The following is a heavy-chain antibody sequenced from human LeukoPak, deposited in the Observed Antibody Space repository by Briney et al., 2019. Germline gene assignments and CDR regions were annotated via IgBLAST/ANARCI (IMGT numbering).Heavy chain of an antibody. CDR1: GYTFTGYY. Sequence: GASVKVSCKASGYTFTGYYMHWVRQAPGQGLEWMGWINPNSGGTNYAQKFQGRVTMTRDTSISTAYMELSRLRSDDTAVYYCARETNEGEYSSSWNDYWGQGTLVTVSS. D-gene: IGHD6-6*01. J-gene: IGHJ4*02. CDR2: INPNSGGT. CDR3: ARETNEGEYSSSWNDY. V-gene: IGHV1-2*02.